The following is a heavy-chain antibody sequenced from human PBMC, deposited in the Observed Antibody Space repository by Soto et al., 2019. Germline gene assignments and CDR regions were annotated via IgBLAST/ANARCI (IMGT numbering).Heavy chain of an antibody. Sequence: PSETLSLTCTVSGGSISSYYWSWIRQPPGKGLEWIGYIYYSGSTNYNPSLKSRVTISVDTSKNQFSLKLSSVTAADTAVYYCASPAKYQYDSSAPTFDYWGQGILVNVS. CDR2: IYYSGST. CDR3: ASPAKYQYDSSAPTFDY. V-gene: IGHV4-59*01. CDR1: GGSISSYY. J-gene: IGHJ4*02. D-gene: IGHD3-22*01.